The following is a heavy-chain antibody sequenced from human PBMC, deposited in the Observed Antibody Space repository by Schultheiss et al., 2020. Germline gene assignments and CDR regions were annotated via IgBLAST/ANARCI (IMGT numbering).Heavy chain of an antibody. CDR2: IYYSGST. CDR1: GGSISSYY. D-gene: IGHD6-19*01. J-gene: IGHJ4*02. CDR3: ARGEQWLGSDY. V-gene: IGHV4-59*08. Sequence: SETLSLTCTVSGGSISSYYWSWIRQPPGKGLEWIGYIYYSGSTNYNPSLKSRVTMSVDTSKNQFSLRLSSVTAADTAVYYCARGEQWLGSDYWGQGALVTVSS.